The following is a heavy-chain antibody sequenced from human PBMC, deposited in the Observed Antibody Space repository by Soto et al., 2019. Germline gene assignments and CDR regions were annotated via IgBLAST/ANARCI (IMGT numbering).Heavy chain of an antibody. J-gene: IGHJ3*02. CDR3: ARQVLGYCSSSSCQGGAFDI. D-gene: IGHD2-2*01. Sequence: SDTLSLTCTVPGGSISISSYYWGWILHPPGKGLEWIGSIYYSGSTYYNPSLKSRVTISVDTSKNQLSLKLSSVTAADTAVYYCARQVLGYCSSSSCQGGAFDIWGQGTMVIGS. CDR2: IYYSGST. V-gene: IGHV4-39*01. CDR1: GGSISISSYY.